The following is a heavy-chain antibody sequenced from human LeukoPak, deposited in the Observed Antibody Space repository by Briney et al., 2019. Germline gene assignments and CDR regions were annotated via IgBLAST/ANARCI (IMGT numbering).Heavy chain of an antibody. V-gene: IGHV4-38-2*02. J-gene: IGHJ6*03. CDR2: IYHSGST. CDR3: ARDGGIVATAYYYYYMDV. D-gene: IGHD5-12*01. CDR1: GYSISSGYY. Sequence: PSQTLSLTCAVSGYSISSGYYWGWIRPPPGRGLELIGSIYHSGSTYYNPSLKSRVTISVDTSKNQFSLKLSSVTAADTAVYYCARDGGIVATAYYYYYMDVWGKGTTVTVSS.